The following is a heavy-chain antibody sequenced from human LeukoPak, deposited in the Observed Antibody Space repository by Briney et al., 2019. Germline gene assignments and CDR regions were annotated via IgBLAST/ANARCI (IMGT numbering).Heavy chain of an antibody. CDR2: INHSEST. V-gene: IGHV4-34*01. CDR3: ARSSSLRFAYYYYYYMDV. CDR1: GGSFSGHY. D-gene: IGHD5-12*01. J-gene: IGHJ6*03. Sequence: SETLSLTCAVYGGSFSGHYWSWIRQPPGKGLEWIGEINHSESTNYNPSLKSRVTISVDTSKNQFSLKLSSVTVADTAVYYCARSSSLRFAYYYYYYMDVWGKGTTVTVSS.